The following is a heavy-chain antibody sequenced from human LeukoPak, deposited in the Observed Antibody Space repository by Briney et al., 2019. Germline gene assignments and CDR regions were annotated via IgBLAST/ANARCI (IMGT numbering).Heavy chain of an antibody. CDR1: GFTFINYA. CDR3: ARGDHVLRYFDWFFDY. Sequence: GGSLRLSCAASGFTFINYAMNWVRQAPGKGLEWVSYISSSGSTIYYADSVKGRFTISRDNAKNSLYLQMNSLRAEDTAVYYCARGDHVLRYFDWFFDYWGQGTLVTVSS. V-gene: IGHV3-48*03. CDR2: ISSSGSTI. D-gene: IGHD3-9*01. J-gene: IGHJ4*02.